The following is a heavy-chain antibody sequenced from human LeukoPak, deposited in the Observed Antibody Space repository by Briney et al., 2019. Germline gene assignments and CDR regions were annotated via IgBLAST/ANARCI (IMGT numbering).Heavy chain of an antibody. Sequence: GGSLRLSCAASAFTFDDYGMSWVRQAPGKGLEWVSDITWNGGSTGYRDSVKGRFTISRYNAKNSLYLQINSLRAEDTALYYCARHWGVGSRYFDFWGQGTLVTVSS. J-gene: IGHJ4*02. CDR1: AFTFDDYG. CDR3: ARHWGVGSRYFDF. D-gene: IGHD1-26*01. CDR2: ITWNGGST. V-gene: IGHV3-20*04.